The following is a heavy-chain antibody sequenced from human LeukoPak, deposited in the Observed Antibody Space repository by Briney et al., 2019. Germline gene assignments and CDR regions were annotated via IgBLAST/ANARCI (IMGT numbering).Heavy chain of an antibody. D-gene: IGHD3-3*01. Sequence: GESLKISCKGSGYSFTSYWIGWVRQMPGKGLDWMGIIYPGDSEIRYSPSFQGQVTISADKSISTAYLQWGSLKASDTAMYYCARTAKYYDFWSGYLYFDYWGQGTLVTVSS. J-gene: IGHJ4*02. CDR2: IYPGDSEI. CDR3: ARTAKYYDFWSGYLYFDY. V-gene: IGHV5-51*01. CDR1: GYSFTSYW.